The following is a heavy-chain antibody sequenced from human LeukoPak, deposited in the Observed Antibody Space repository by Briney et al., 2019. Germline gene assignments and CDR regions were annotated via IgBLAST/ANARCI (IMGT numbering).Heavy chain of an antibody. CDR3: ACSGLGYCSGGSCFTADY. D-gene: IGHD2-15*01. Sequence: GESLKISCKGSGYSFTSYWIGWVRQMPGKGLEWMGIIYPGDSDTRYSPSFQGQVTISADKSISTAYLQWSSLKASDTAMYYCACSGLGYCSGGSCFTADYWGQGTLVTVSS. J-gene: IGHJ4*02. V-gene: IGHV5-51*01. CDR2: IYPGDSDT. CDR1: GYSFTSYW.